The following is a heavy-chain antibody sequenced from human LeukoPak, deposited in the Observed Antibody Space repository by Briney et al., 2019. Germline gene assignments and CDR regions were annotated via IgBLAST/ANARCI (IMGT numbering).Heavy chain of an antibody. CDR2: INQDGSEK. V-gene: IGHV3-7*01. CDR3: ARRNYGYYFDY. D-gene: IGHD3-10*01. J-gene: IGHJ4*02. CDR1: GFTFSSYW. Sequence: GGSLRLSCAASGFTFSSYWMSWVRQAPGKGLVWVANINQDGSEKYYVDSVKGRFTISRDNAKNSLYLQMNSLRAEDTAVYYCARRNYGYYFDYWGQGTLVTVSS.